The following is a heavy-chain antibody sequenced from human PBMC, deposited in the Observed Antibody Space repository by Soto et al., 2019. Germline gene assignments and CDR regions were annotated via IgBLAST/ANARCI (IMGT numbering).Heavy chain of an antibody. V-gene: IGHV5-51*01. CDR2: IYPGDSDT. CDR1: GYSFTSYW. Sequence: PGESLTISCKGSGYSFTSYWIGWVSQMPGKGLEWMGIIYPGDSDTRYSPSFQGQVTISADKSISTAYLQWSSLKASDTAMYYCARDVSGSYYYYGMDVWGQGTTVTVSS. J-gene: IGHJ6*02. CDR3: ARDVSGSYYYYGMDV. D-gene: IGHD1-26*01.